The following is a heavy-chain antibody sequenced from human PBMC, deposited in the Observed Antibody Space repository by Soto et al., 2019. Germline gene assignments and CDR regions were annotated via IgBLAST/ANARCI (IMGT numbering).Heavy chain of an antibody. CDR3: ARRGSGSDYDY. D-gene: IGHD1-26*01. Sequence: EVQLLESGGGLVQPGGSLRLSCAASGFTFSSYAMRWVRQAPGKGLEWVSAISGSGGSTYYADSVKGRFTISRDNSKNTVYLQRNSLRGEDTAVYYCARRGSGSDYDYWGQGTLVTVSS. CDR2: ISGSGGST. J-gene: IGHJ4*02. CDR1: GFTFSSYA. V-gene: IGHV3-23*01.